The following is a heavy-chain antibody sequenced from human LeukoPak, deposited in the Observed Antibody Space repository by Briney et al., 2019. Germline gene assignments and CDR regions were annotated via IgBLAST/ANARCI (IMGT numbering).Heavy chain of an antibody. J-gene: IGHJ4*02. D-gene: IGHD3-16*01. V-gene: IGHV4-34*01. CDR3: ASRSVGDGYFDY. Sequence: SETLSLTCTVSGGSISSYYWSWIRQPPGKGLEWIGEINHSGSTNYNPSLKSRVTISVDTSKNQFSLKLSSVTAADTAVYYCASRSVGDGYFDYWGQGTLVTVSS. CDR1: GGSISSYY. CDR2: INHSGST.